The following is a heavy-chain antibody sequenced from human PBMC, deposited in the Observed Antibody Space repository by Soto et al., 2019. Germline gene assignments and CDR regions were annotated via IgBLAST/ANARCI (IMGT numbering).Heavy chain of an antibody. CDR1: GFTFSSYG. Sequence: GGSLRLSCAASGFTFSSYGMHWVRQAPGKGLEWVAVISYDGSNKYYADSVKGRFTISRDNSKNTLYLQMNSLRAEDTAVYYCAKDLEYSSRGADYWGQGTLVTVSS. CDR2: ISYDGSNK. V-gene: IGHV3-30*18. D-gene: IGHD6-13*01. J-gene: IGHJ4*02. CDR3: AKDLEYSSRGADY.